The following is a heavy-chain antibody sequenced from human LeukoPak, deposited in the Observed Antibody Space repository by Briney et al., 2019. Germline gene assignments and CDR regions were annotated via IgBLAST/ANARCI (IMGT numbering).Heavy chain of an antibody. CDR3: TAVGSSGYYAGYDY. Sequence: GGCLRLSCAASGFTFSNAWMSWVRQAPGKGLEWVGRIKSKTDGGTTEYTAHVKGRFTISRDDSKNTLYLQMNSLKTEDTAVYYCTAVGSSGYYAGYDYWGQGTLVTVSS. CDR1: GFTFSNAW. V-gene: IGHV3-15*01. J-gene: IGHJ4*02. D-gene: IGHD3-22*01. CDR2: IKSKTDGGTT.